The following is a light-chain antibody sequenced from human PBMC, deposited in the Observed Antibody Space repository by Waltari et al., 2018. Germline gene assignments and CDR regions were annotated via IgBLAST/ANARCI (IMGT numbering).Light chain of an antibody. V-gene: IGLV2-14*03. CDR3: SSYTTSISYV. CDR1: SSDIGVFNH. J-gene: IGLJ1*01. Sequence: QSALTQPASVSGSPGQSIPISATGTSSDIGVFNHVPGYQHHPGKAPKRMIYDVTNRPAGVACRISGSKSDYTASLTISVLHAEDEADYYCSSYTTSISYVFGTGTRVTVL. CDR2: DVT.